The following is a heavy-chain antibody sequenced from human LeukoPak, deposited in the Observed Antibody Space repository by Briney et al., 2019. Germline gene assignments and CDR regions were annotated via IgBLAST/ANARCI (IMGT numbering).Heavy chain of an antibody. J-gene: IGHJ4*02. CDR2: IYHSGST. V-gene: IGHV4-4*02. D-gene: IGHD3-10*01. Sequence: TSETLFLTCAVSGGSISSSNWWRWVRQPPGKGLEWIGEIYHSGSTNYNPSLKSRVTISVDKSKNQFSLKLSSVTAADTAVYYCARDNGMVRGVINYWGQGTLVTVSS. CDR1: GGSISSSNW. CDR3: ARDNGMVRGVINY.